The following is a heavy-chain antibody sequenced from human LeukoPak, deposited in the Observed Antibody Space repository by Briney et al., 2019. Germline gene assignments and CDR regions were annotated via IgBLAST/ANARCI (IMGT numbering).Heavy chain of an antibody. V-gene: IGHV4-38-2*02. D-gene: IGHD2-21*01. CDR1: GYSINTGYY. CDR2: IYQSGST. CDR3: AKGGVDCGGECYNN. Sequence: SETLSLTCSVSGYSINTGYYWGWIRQPPGKGLEWIGNIYQSGSTYSNPSLKSRVTISVDTSKNQFSLKLSSVTAADTAVYYCAKGGVDCGGECYNNWGQGTLVGVSS. J-gene: IGHJ4*02.